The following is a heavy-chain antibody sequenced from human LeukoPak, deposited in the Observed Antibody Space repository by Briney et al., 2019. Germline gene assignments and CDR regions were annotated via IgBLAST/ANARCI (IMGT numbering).Heavy chain of an antibody. V-gene: IGHV4-34*01. CDR2: INHSGST. CDR3: ARGAASPTHYNYYMDI. Sequence: SETLSLTCGVFSGSFSGYYWSWVRQAPGKGLEWIGEINHSGSTNYNPSLTGRLTLSVDTSKNQFSLRLSSVTAADTAVYYCARGAASPTHYNYYMDIWDKGTTVTVSS. CDR1: SGSFSGYY. J-gene: IGHJ6*03.